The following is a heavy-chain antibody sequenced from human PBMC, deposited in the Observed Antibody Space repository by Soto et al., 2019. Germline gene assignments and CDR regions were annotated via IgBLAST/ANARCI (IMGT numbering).Heavy chain of an antibody. CDR1: GGSISSYY. CDR2: IYYSGST. CDR3: ARGYYDFWSGYYTDYYYGMDV. D-gene: IGHD3-3*01. V-gene: IGHV4-59*01. J-gene: IGHJ6*02. Sequence: SETLSLTCTVSGGSISSYYWSWIRQPPGKGLEWNGYIYYSGSTNYNPSLKSRVTISVDTSKNQFSLKLSSVTAADTAVYYCARGYYDFWSGYYTDYYYGMDVWGQGTTVTVSS.